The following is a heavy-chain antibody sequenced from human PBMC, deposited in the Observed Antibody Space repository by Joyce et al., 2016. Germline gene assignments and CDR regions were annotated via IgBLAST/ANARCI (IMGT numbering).Heavy chain of an antibody. CDR1: GFTFSSYG. Sequence: QVQLVESGGGVVQPGRSLRLSWAASGFTFSSYGMHCVRQEPGKGLEGVAVILYDGSYKDYADAVKGRFTISRDNSKRTLYLQMNSLRAEDTAVYYCAREPCGGDCYSFDYWGQGTLVTVSS. D-gene: IGHD2-21*02. CDR2: ILYDGSYK. V-gene: IGHV3-33*01. CDR3: AREPCGGDCYSFDY. J-gene: IGHJ4*02.